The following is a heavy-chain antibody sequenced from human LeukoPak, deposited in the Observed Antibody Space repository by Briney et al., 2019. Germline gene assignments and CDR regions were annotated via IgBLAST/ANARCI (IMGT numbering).Heavy chain of an antibody. J-gene: IGHJ4*02. V-gene: IGHV1-18*01. D-gene: IGHD3-9*01. CDR1: GYTFTSYG. CDR2: ISAYNGNT. CDR3: ARYYDILTGYDHPFDY. Sequence: ASVKVSCKAPGYTFTSYGISRVRQAPGQGLEWMGWISAYNGNTNYAQKLQGRVTMTTDTSTSTAYMELRSLRSDDTAVYYCARYYDILTGYDHPFDYWGQGTLVTVSS.